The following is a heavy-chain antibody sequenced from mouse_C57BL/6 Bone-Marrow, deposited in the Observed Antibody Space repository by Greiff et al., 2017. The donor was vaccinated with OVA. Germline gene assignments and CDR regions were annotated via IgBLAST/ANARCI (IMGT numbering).Heavy chain of an antibody. D-gene: IGHD6-5*01. J-gene: IGHJ2*01. CDR3: ARSYYYFDY. CDR1: GFTFSSYG. CDR2: ISSGGSYT. V-gene: IGHV5-6*01. Sequence: HLVESGGDLVNPGGSLKLSCAASGFTFSSYGMSWVRQTPDKRLEWVATISSGGSYTYYPDSVKGRFTISRDNAKNTLYLQMSSLKSGDTAMYYCARSYYYFDYWGQGTTLTVSS.